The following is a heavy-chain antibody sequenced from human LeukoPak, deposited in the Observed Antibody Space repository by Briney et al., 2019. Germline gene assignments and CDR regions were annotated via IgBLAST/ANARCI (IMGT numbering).Heavy chain of an antibody. CDR2: ISGSGGST. V-gene: IGHV3-23*01. Sequence: GGSLRLSCAASGFTFSSYAMSWVRQAPGKGLEWVSAISGSGGSTYYADSVEGRFTISRDNSKNTLYLQMNSLRAEDTAVYYCARAGYCSSTSCYHWFDPWGQGTLVTVSS. D-gene: IGHD2-2*03. J-gene: IGHJ5*02. CDR3: ARAGYCSSTSCYHWFDP. CDR1: GFTFSSYA.